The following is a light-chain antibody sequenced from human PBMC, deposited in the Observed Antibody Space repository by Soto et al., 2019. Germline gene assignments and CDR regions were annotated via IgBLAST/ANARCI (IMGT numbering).Light chain of an antibody. CDR3: QQYDTSPWT. Sequence: EIVLTQSPGTLSLSPGERATLSCRASQSVSSSNLAWYQQKPGQSPRLLIYGTSRRASGIPDRFSGSGSGTDFTLTISRLEPEDSAVYFCQQYDTSPWTFGQGT. CDR1: QSVSSSN. J-gene: IGKJ1*01. CDR2: GTS. V-gene: IGKV3-20*01.